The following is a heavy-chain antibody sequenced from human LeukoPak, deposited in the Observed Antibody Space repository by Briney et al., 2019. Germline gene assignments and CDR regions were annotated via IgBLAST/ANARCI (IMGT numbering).Heavy chain of an antibody. CDR3: ARGHSGYDRTVDY. V-gene: IGHV4-34*01. D-gene: IGHD5-12*01. J-gene: IGHJ4*02. Sequence: SETLSLTCAVYGGSFSGYYWSWIRQPPGKGLEWIGEINHRGSTNYNPSLKSRVTISVDTSKNQFSLKLSSVTAADTAVYYCARGHSGYDRTVDYWGQGTLVTVSS. CDR1: GGSFSGYY. CDR2: INHRGST.